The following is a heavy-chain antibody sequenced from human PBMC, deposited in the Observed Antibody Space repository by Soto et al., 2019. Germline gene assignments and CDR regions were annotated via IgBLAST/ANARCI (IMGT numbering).Heavy chain of an antibody. D-gene: IGHD3-10*01. J-gene: IGHJ4*02. Sequence: QVQLVQSGAEVKKPGSSVKVSCKASGGTFSSYTISWVRQAPGQGLEWMGRIIPILGIANYAQKFQGRVTITADKSTSTAYMALSSLRSEDTAGYYCAREEYYYGSGAFVDYWGQGNLVTVSS. CDR2: IIPILGIA. V-gene: IGHV1-69*08. CDR3: AREEYYYGSGAFVDY. CDR1: GGTFSSYT.